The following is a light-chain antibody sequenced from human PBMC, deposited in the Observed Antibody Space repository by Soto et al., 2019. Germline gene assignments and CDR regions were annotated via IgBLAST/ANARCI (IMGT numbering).Light chain of an antibody. Sequence: EVVMTQSPATLSVSPGERATLSCRASQSVSNNLAWYQQKPGQAPRLLIYGASTRATGIPARFSGSGSGTESTLTIGSLQSDDFAVYYCQHYNNWPPWTFGQGTKVEIK. CDR2: GAS. CDR1: QSVSNN. CDR3: QHYNNWPPWT. J-gene: IGKJ1*01. V-gene: IGKV3-15*01.